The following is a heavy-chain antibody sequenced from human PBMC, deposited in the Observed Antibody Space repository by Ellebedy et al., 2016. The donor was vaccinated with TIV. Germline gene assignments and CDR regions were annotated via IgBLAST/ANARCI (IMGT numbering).Heavy chain of an antibody. J-gene: IGHJ4*02. V-gene: IGHV3-7*04. Sequence: GGSLRLXXAASGFTFSSHWMSRVRQAPGKGLEWVANVKQDGSEKNYVDSVKGRFTISRDNAKNSLYLQVSSLRAEDTAVYYCAGGSGWLIDYWGQGTLVTVSS. CDR3: AGGSGWLIDY. D-gene: IGHD6-19*01. CDR2: VKQDGSEK. CDR1: GFTFSSHW.